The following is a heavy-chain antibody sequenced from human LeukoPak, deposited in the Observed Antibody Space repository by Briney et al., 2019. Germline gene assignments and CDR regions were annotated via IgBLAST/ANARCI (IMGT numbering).Heavy chain of an antibody. CDR1: GYTFTGYY. J-gene: IGHJ4*02. CDR3: ARGADYYDSSGYAVDY. CDR2: INPNSGGT. V-gene: IGHV1-2*06. D-gene: IGHD3-22*01. Sequence: GASVKVSCKASGYTFTGYYMHWVRQAPGQGLEWMGRINPNSGGTNYAQKFQGRVTMTRDTSISTAYMELRRLRSDDTAVYYCARGADYYDSSGYAVDYWGQGTLVTVSS.